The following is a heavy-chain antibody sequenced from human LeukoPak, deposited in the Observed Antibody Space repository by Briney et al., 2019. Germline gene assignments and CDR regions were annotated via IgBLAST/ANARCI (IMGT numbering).Heavy chain of an antibody. Sequence: PSETLSLTCTVSGGSISTYYWSWIRQPAGKGLEWIGRIYSSGSTNYNPSLESRVTMSVDTSKNQFSLNLTSVTAADTAVYYCARDGIAAAVRFFDYWGQGTLVTASS. CDR3: ARDGIAAAVRFFDY. CDR2: IYSSGST. V-gene: IGHV4-4*07. CDR1: GGSISTYY. J-gene: IGHJ4*02. D-gene: IGHD6-13*01.